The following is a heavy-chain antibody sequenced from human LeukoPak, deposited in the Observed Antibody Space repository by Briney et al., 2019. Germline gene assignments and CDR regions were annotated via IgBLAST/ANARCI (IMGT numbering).Heavy chain of an antibody. Sequence: PSETLSLTCAVYGGSFSGYYWSWIRQPPGKGLEWIGEINHSGSTNYNPSLKSRVTISVDTSKNQFSLKLSSVTAADTAVYYCARVVARYSSGGSCYPYYYYYGMDVWGQGTTVTVSS. J-gene: IGHJ6*02. CDR1: GGSFSGYY. CDR2: INHSGST. CDR3: ARVVARYSSGGSCYPYYYYYGMDV. D-gene: IGHD2-15*01. V-gene: IGHV4-34*01.